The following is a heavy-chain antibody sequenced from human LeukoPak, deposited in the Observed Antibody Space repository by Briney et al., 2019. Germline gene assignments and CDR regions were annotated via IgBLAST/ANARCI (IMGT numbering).Heavy chain of an antibody. CDR1: GGSISSYY. J-gene: IGHJ6*03. CDR3: ARGGYSYGPGYFYYYMDV. CDR2: ISYSGST. V-gene: IGHV4-59*01. Sequence: PSETLSLTCTVSGGSISSYYWSWIRQPPGKGLEWIGYISYSGSTNYNPSLKSRVSTSVDTSKNQFSLSLNSVTAADTAVYYCARGGYSYGPGYFYYYMDVWGKGTTVTISS. D-gene: IGHD5-18*01.